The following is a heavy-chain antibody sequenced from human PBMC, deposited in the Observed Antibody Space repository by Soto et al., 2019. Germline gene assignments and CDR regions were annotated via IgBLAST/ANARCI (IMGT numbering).Heavy chain of an antibody. Sequence: EVQLVESGGDLVQPGGSLRLSCAASGYTFSHYWMHWVRQAPGKGLVWVSRVNPDGTNTTYADSVKGRFTISRDNAKNTLYLQMNSLGVEDTALYYCLYDTFGDKDFWGQGTPVTVSS. CDR2: VNPDGTNT. CDR3: LYDTFGDKDF. CDR1: GYTFSHYW. D-gene: IGHD3-9*01. V-gene: IGHV3-74*01. J-gene: IGHJ4*02.